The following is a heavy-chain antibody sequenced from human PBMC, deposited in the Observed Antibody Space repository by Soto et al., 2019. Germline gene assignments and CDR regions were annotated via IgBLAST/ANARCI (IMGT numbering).Heavy chain of an antibody. CDR3: ARDLGIYYDSSGYTTDDY. Sequence: SVKVSCKASGGTFSSYAISWVRQAPGQGLEWMGGIIPIFGTANYAQKFQGRVTITADESTSTAYMELSSLRSEDTAVYYCARDLGIYYDSSGYTTDDYWGQGTLVTVSS. J-gene: IGHJ4*02. D-gene: IGHD3-22*01. CDR2: IIPIFGTA. CDR1: GGTFSSYA. V-gene: IGHV1-69*13.